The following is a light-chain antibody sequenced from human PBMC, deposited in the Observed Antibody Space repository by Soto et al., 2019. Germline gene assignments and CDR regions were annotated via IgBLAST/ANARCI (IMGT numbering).Light chain of an antibody. V-gene: IGLV2-8*01. CDR2: EVS. CDR1: SSDVGDYNY. CDR3: SSYAGSLYV. J-gene: IGLJ1*01. Sequence: QSALTQPPSASGSPGQSVTISCTGTSSDVGDYNYVSWYQQHPGKAPKLMIYEVSKRPSGVPDRFSGSKSGNTASLTVSWLQAEDEADYYCSSYAGSLYVFGTGTKVTVL.